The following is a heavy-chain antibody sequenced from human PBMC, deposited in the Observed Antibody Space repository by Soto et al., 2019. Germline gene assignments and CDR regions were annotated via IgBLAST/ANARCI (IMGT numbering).Heavy chain of an antibody. CDR3: ARSGGCTSGVCYTASYYYYYYMDV. CDR2: INAGNGNT. Sequence: ASVKVSCKASGYTFTSYAMHWVRQAPGQRLEWMGWINAGNGNTKYSQKFQGRVTITRDTSARTAYMELSSLRSEDTAVYYCARSGGCTSGVCYTASYYYYYYMDVWGKGTTVTVSS. J-gene: IGHJ6*03. D-gene: IGHD2-8*01. V-gene: IGHV1-3*01. CDR1: GYTFTSYA.